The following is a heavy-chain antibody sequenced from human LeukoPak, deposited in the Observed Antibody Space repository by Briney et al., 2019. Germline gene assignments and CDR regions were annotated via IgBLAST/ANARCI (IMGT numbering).Heavy chain of an antibody. CDR2: ISYDGSNK. J-gene: IGHJ6*03. Sequence: GGSLRLSCAASGFTFSSYGMHWVRQAPGKGLEWVAVISYDGSNKYYADSVKGRFTISRDNSKNTLYLQMNSLRAEDTAVYYCAKNTKSGLVVVGYMDVWGKGTTVTISS. CDR1: GFTFSSYG. V-gene: IGHV3-30*18. CDR3: AKNTKSGLVVVGYMDV. D-gene: IGHD2-2*01.